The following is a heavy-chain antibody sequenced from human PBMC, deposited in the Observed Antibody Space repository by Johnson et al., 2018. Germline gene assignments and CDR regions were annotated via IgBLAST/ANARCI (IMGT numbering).Heavy chain of an antibody. CDR1: GFTFGAYT. CDR3: ARGNWGYAFDI. CDR2: VTWNSDSI. D-gene: IGHD7-27*01. Sequence: VQLVESGGDLVQPGRSLRLSCAASGFTFGAYTIHWVRQVPGKGLEWVSGVTWNSDSIDYAGSVRGRFTISRDNAKNSLYLKMDSLRVEDTAFYYCARGNWGYAFDIWGQGTMVTVSS. J-gene: IGHJ3*02. V-gene: IGHV3-9*01.